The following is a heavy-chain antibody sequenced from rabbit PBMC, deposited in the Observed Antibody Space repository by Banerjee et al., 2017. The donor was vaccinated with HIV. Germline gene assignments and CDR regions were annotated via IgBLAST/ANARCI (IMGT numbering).Heavy chain of an antibody. V-gene: IGHV1S45*01. CDR3: ARDLAGVTGWNFGL. J-gene: IGHJ4*01. Sequence: QEQLVESGGGLVKPEGSLTLTCTASGFSFSNKYVMCWVRQAPGKGLEWIACIYGGSSGSSHYATWAKGRFTISKMPSTTVTLQMTSMTAADTATYFCARDLAGVTGWNFGLWGPGTLVTVS. D-gene: IGHD4-1*01. CDR1: GFSFSNKYV. CDR2: IYGGSSGSS.